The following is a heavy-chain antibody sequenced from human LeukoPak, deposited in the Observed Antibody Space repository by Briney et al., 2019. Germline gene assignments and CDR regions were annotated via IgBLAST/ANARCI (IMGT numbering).Heavy chain of an antibody. J-gene: IGHJ4*02. CDR1: GFTVSSNY. CDR3: ARDMNYNLDY. D-gene: IGHD1-7*01. Sequence: GGSLRLSCAASGFTVSSNYLSWVRQAPGKGLEWVSVIYSGGSTYYADSVKGRFTISRDISKNTLYLQMNNLRAEDTAVYYCARDMNYNLDYWGQGNLVTVSP. CDR2: IYSGGST. V-gene: IGHV3-66*01.